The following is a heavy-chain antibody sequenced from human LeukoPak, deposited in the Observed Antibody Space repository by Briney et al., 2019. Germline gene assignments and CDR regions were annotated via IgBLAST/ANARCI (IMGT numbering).Heavy chain of an antibody. Sequence: SVKVSCKASGGTFSSYAVSWVRQAPGQGREWMGGIIPIFGTANYAQKFQGRVTITTDESTSTAYMELSSLRSEDTAVYYCARSYDSSGYHRLIYYYYMDVWGKGTTVTVSS. CDR1: GGTFSSYA. V-gene: IGHV1-69*05. D-gene: IGHD3-22*01. CDR3: ARSYDSSGYHRLIYYYYMDV. CDR2: IIPIFGTA. J-gene: IGHJ6*03.